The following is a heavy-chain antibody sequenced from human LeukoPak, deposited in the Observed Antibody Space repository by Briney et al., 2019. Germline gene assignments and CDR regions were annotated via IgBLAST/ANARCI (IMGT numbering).Heavy chain of an antibody. V-gene: IGHV4-59*01. J-gene: IGHJ6*03. CDR3: ARGHSIEPYYYYYYMDV. Sequence: ASETLSLTCTVSGGSISSYYWNWIRQPPGKGLEWIGYIYYSGTTNYNPSLKSRVSMSVDTSKNQFSLKLSSVTAADTAVYYCARGHSIEPYYYYYYMDVWGKGTTVTISS. CDR1: GGSISSYY. D-gene: IGHD4-11*01. CDR2: IYYSGTT.